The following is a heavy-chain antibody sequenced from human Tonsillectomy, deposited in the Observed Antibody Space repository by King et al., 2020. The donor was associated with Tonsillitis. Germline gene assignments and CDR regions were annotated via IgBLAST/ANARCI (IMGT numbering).Heavy chain of an antibody. Sequence: QLVQSGAEVKKPGASVKVSCKASGSTFTGYYLHWVRQAPGQGLEWMGWINPKSGGTNCAQKFQGRVTMTRDTSISTAYMELSRLRSQDTAVYYCASIPVGIVVAETKHSWFDPWGQGTLVTVSS. CDR2: INPKSGGT. CDR3: ASIPVGIVVAETKHSWFDP. V-gene: IGHV1-2*02. J-gene: IGHJ5*02. D-gene: IGHD6-19*01. CDR1: GSTFTGYY.